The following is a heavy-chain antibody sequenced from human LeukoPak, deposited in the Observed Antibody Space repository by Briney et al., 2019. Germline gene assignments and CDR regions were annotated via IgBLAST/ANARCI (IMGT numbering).Heavy chain of an antibody. CDR1: GGSFSGYY. V-gene: IGHV4-34*01. J-gene: IGHJ6*02. D-gene: IGHD2-2*01. CDR3: ARGRSGVVVPAAAYYYGMDV. Sequence: SETLSLTCAVYGGSFSGYYWSWIRQPPGKGLEWIGEINHSGSTNYNPSLKSRVTISVDTSKNQFSLKLSSVTAADTAVYYRARGRSGVVVPAAAYYYGMDVWGQGTTVTVSS. CDR2: INHSGST.